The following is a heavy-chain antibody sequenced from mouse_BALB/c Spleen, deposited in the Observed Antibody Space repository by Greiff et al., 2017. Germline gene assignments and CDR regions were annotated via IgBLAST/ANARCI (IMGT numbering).Heavy chain of an antibody. Sequence: VKLVESGPGLVALSQSLSITCTVSGFSLTSYGVHWVRQPPGKGLEWLGVIWAGGSTNYNSALMSRLSISKDNSKSQVFLKMNSLQTDDTAMYYCAREGLRRYFDYWGQGTTLTVSS. D-gene: IGHD2-4*01. CDR3: AREGLRRYFDY. CDR2: IWAGGST. J-gene: IGHJ2*01. V-gene: IGHV2-9*02. CDR1: GFSLTSYG.